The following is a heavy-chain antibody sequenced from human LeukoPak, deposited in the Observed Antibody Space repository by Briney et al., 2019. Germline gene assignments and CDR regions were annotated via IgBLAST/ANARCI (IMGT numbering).Heavy chain of an antibody. CDR3: AGNRGLGRDY. D-gene: IGHD4-23*01. V-gene: IGHV4-34*01. Sequence: SETLSLTCAVYGGSFSGYYWSWIRQPPGTGLEWIGEIKHSGSTKYNPSLKSRVTISVDTSKNQFSLKLSSVTAADTAVYYCAGNRGLGRDYWGQGTLVTVSS. CDR2: IKHSGST. CDR1: GGSFSGYY. J-gene: IGHJ4*02.